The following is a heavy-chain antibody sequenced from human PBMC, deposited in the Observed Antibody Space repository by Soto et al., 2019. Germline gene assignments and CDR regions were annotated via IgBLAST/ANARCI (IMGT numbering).Heavy chain of an antibody. J-gene: IGHJ4*02. D-gene: IGHD3-10*01. CDR2: IWYDGSNK. Sequence: QVQLVESGGGVVQPGRSLRLSCATSGFTFSTYGMHWVRQAPGKGLEWVAVIWYDGSNKYYADSVKGRFTISRDNSKNTLYLQMISLGAEDTAVYYCARVAFYFGSGSYSTHFDYWGQGTLVTVSS. CDR3: ARVAFYFGSGSYSTHFDY. CDR1: GFTFSTYG. V-gene: IGHV3-33*01.